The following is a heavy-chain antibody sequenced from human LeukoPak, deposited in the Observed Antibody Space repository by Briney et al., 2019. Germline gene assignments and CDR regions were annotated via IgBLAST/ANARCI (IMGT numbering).Heavy chain of an antibody. CDR3: ARERYDFWSFDY. D-gene: IGHD3-3*01. CDR2: IYTTGTT. CDR1: GGSFSTSY. V-gene: IGHV4-4*09. Sequence: SETLSLTCTVSGGSFSTSYWSWIRQPPGKGLEWIGYIYTTGTTSYNPSLKSRVTISLDTSKNQFSLQLSSVTAADTAVYYCARERYDFWSFDYWGQGTLVTFSS. J-gene: IGHJ4*02.